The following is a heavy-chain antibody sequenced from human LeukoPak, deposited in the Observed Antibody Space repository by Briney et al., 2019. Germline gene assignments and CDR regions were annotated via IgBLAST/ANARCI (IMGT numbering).Heavy chain of an antibody. V-gene: IGHV3-73*01. CDR1: GFTFSGSA. Sequence: PGGSLRLSCAASGFTFSGSAMHWVRQASGKGLEWVGRIRSKANSYATAYAASVKGRFTISRDDSKNTAYLQMNSLKTEDTAVYYCIPGTTTVVTPVFGYWGQGTLVTVSS. CDR3: IPGTTTVVTPVFGY. J-gene: IGHJ4*02. D-gene: IGHD4-23*01. CDR2: IRSKANSYAT.